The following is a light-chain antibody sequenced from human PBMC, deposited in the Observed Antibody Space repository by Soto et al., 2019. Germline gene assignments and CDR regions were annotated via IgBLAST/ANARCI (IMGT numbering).Light chain of an antibody. J-gene: IGLJ3*02. CDR3: ENLDNNTWV. CDR2: LEGDGSY. CDR1: SGHSSFI. Sequence: QSVLTQSSSASASLGSSVTLTCTLSSGHSSFIIAWHQQQPGKAPRFMMKLEGDGSYDQGSGVPDRFSGSSSRADRYLTFCILPFDEEDDYYCENLDNNTWVFGGGTKVTVL. V-gene: IGLV4-60*02.